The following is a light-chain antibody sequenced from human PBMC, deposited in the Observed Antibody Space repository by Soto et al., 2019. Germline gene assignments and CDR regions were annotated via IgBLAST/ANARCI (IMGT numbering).Light chain of an antibody. J-gene: IGKJ4*01. V-gene: IGKV3-15*01. CDR2: GAS. Sequence: EIVVTQSPATLSVSPGERATLSCRASQSVGSTLAWYQQKPGQAPRLLIYGASTRATGIPARFSGSGSGTELTLTISSLQSEDFAVYYCQQYNNWVSFGGGTKVEIK. CDR1: QSVGST. CDR3: QQYNNWVS.